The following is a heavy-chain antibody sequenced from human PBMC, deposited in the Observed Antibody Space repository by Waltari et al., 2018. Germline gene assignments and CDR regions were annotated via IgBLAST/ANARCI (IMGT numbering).Heavy chain of an antibody. CDR2: ITVRDDT. V-gene: IGHV3-23*01. J-gene: IGHJ4*02. CDR3: AKPFYNWDDPLHS. D-gene: IGHD1-20*01. CDR1: GTLFTNFA. Sequence: EVQPLESGGALVPPGGSLRLPCPAAGTLFTNFAITWVRLAPGTGLDWGAAITVRDDTFYADSVMGRFTVSRDTSKNTVYLQMNGLRAEDTAIYYCAKPFYNWDDPLHSWGQGTLVAVSS.